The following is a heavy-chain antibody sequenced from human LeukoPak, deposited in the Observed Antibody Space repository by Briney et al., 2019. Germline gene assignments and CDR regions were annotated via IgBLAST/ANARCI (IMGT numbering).Heavy chain of an antibody. J-gene: IGHJ4*02. CDR2: INDRGRT. CDR3: ARDPTTVTSLPYYFDF. CDR1: GGSFSGYH. D-gene: IGHD4-17*01. Sequence: SETLSLTCAVHGGSFSGYHWNWIRQSPSKGLEWIGEINDRGRTNYNPSLESRVTLSVDTSKKESSLKLSAVTAADTAVYYCARDPTTVTSLPYYFDFWGQGTLVSVSS. V-gene: IGHV4-34*01.